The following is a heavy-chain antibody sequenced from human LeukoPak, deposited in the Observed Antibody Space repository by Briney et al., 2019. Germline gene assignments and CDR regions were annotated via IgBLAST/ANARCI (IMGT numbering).Heavy chain of an antibody. D-gene: IGHD2-2*01. CDR2: IYHSGST. Sequence: SETLSLTCTVSGGSISSGGYYWSWIRQPPGKGLEWIGYIYHSGSTYYNPSLKSRVTISVDRSKNQFSLKLSSVTAADTAVYYCARTMEYCSSTSCSSDYWGQGTLVTVSS. CDR3: ARTMEYCSSTSCSSDY. V-gene: IGHV4-30-2*01. CDR1: GGSISSGGYY. J-gene: IGHJ4*02.